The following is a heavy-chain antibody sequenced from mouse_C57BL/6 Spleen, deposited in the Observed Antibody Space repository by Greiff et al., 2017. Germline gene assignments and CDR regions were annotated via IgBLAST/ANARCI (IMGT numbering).Heavy chain of an antibody. CDR2: IYPGSGST. CDR3: ARTSSGYDFDY. V-gene: IGHV1-55*01. Sequence: QVQLQQPGAELVQPGASVQMSCKASGYTFTSYWLTWVKQRPGQGLEWIGDIYPGSGSTNYNEKFKSKATLTVDTSSSTAYMQLSSLTSEDSAVYYCARTSSGYDFDYWGQGTTLTVSS. J-gene: IGHJ2*01. CDR1: GYTFTSYW. D-gene: IGHD2-2*01.